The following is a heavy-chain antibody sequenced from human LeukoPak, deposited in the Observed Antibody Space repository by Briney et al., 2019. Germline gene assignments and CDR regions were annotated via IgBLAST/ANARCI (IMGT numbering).Heavy chain of an antibody. CDR3: ATGGVVVPPIENYYFDY. J-gene: IGHJ4*02. Sequence: SVKVSCKASGGTFSSYAISWVRQAPGQGLEWMGRIIPILGIANYAQKFQGRVTITADKSTSTAYMELSSLRSEDTAVYYCATGGVVVPPIENYYFDYWGQGTLVTVSS. D-gene: IGHD2-2*01. CDR1: GGTFSSYA. CDR2: IIPILGIA. V-gene: IGHV1-69*04.